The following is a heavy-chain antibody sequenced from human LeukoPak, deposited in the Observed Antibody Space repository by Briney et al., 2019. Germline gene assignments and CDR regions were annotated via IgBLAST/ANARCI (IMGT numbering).Heavy chain of an antibody. CDR3: ARANSSSWYHGGWFDP. CDR2: IYSSGFT. D-gene: IGHD3-22*01. CDR1: GGFINNYY. Sequence: SETLSLTCTVSGGFINNYYWTWIRQAPGKGLEWIGYIYSSGFTKYNPSLMSRVTISVDMSKNQFSLKLNSVIAADTAVYYCARANSSSWYHGGWFDPWGQGTLVTVSS. J-gene: IGHJ5*02. V-gene: IGHV4-59*01.